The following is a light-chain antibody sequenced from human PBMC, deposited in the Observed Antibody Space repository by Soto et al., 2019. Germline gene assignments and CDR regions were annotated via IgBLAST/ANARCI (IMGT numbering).Light chain of an antibody. J-gene: IGKJ1*01. CDR2: GSS. Sequence: VLSQSPGTLSLSPGARATLSCSASQTLSSRHLAWYQQKPGQAPRLLIYGSSSRASDIPGRFSGSGAGTDFTLTISTLEPEDGAIYYCQQYGYSRTFGQGTKVDI. V-gene: IGKV3-20*01. CDR1: QTLSSRH. CDR3: QQYGYSRT.